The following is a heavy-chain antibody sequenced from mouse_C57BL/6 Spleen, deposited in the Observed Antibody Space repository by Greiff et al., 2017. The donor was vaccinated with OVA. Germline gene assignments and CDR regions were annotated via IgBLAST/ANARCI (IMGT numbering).Heavy chain of an antibody. Sequence: VQLQESGAELVRPGTSVKVSCKASGYAFTNYLIEWVKQRPGQGLEWIGVINPGSGGTNYNEKFKGKATLTADKSSSTAYMQLSSLTSEDSAVYFCASWGTFFDYWGQGTTLTVSS. V-gene: IGHV1-54*01. CDR1: GYAFTNYL. J-gene: IGHJ2*01. CDR2: INPGSGGT. CDR3: ASWGTFFDY.